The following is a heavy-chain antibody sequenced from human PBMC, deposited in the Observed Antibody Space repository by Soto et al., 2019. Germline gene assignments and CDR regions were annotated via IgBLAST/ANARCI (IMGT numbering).Heavy chain of an antibody. CDR2: IYYSGST. CDR3: AREYYYGSGSYLYYFDY. D-gene: IGHD3-10*01. CDR1: GGSISSYY. Sequence: QAQLQESGPGLVKPSETLSLTCTVSGGSISSYYWSWIRQPPGKGLEWIGYIYYSGSTNYNPSLKSRVTISVDTSKNQFSLKLSSVTAADTAVYYCAREYYYGSGSYLYYFDYWGQGTLVTVSS. V-gene: IGHV4-59*01. J-gene: IGHJ4*02.